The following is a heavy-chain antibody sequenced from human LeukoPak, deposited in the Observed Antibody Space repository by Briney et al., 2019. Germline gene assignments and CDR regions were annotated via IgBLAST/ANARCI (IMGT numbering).Heavy chain of an antibody. V-gene: IGHV3-53*01. J-gene: IGHJ4*02. D-gene: IGHD6-19*01. CDR2: IYSGGST. CDR1: GFTVSSNY. Sequence: PGGSLRLSCAASGFTVSSNYMSWVRQAPGKGLEWVSVIYSGGSTYYADSVKGRFTISRDNSKNTLYFQMNSLRAEDTAVYYCATGPGIAVAGTRGMVLGYFDYWGQGTLVTVSS. CDR3: ATGPGIAVAGTRGMVLGYFDY.